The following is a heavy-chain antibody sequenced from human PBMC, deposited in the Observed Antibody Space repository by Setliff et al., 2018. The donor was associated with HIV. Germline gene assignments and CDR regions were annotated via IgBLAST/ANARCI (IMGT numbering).Heavy chain of an antibody. Sequence: LRLSCAASGFTFSNYAMSWVRQAPGQGLEWVSCIRGSGDTTYYADSVRGRFTISRENAKNSVYLQMNSLRNSDTAVYYCARDGSYISRGYWGQGTPVTVSS. V-gene: IGHV3-23*01. CDR1: GFTFSNYA. J-gene: IGHJ4*02. D-gene: IGHD5-18*01. CDR3: ARDGSYISRGY. CDR2: IRGSGDTT.